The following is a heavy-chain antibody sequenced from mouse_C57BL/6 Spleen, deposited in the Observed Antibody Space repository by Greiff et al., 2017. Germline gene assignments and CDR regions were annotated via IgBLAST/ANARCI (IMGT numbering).Heavy chain of an antibody. D-gene: IGHD2-4*01. V-gene: IGHV5-12*01. CDR3: ARGDDYYHAMDY. J-gene: IGHJ4*01. CDR2: ISNGGGNT. CDR1: GFTFSDYY. Sequence: EVKLVESGGGLVQPGGSLKLSCAASGFTFSDYYMYWVRQTPEKRLEWVAYISNGGGNTYYPDTVKGRFTISRDNAKNTLYLQMSRMKSEDTAMDYCARGDDYYHAMDYWGQGTTVTVSS.